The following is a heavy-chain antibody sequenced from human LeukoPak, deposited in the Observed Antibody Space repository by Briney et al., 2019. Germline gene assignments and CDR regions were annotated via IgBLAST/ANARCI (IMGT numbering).Heavy chain of an antibody. V-gene: IGHV1-18*01. J-gene: IGHJ6*02. CDR2: ISAYNGNT. CDR3: ARLRRSSSWYDLYYYYGMDV. Sequence: ASVKVSCKASGYTFTSYGISWVRQAPGQELEWMGWISAYNGNTNYAQKLQGRVTMTTDTSTSTAYMELRSLRSDDTAVYYCARLRRSSSWYDLYYYYGMDVWGQGTTVSVSS. CDR1: GYTFTSYG. D-gene: IGHD6-13*01.